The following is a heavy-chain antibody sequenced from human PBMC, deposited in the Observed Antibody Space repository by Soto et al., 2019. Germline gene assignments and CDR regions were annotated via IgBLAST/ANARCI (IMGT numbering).Heavy chain of an antibody. CDR2: IRSKAYGGTT. J-gene: IGHJ6*02. V-gene: IGHV3-49*03. CDR1: GFTFGDYA. Sequence: GGSLRLSCTASGFTFGDYAMSWFRQAPGKGLEWVGFIRSKAYGGTTEYAASVKGRFTISRDDSKSIAYLQMNSLKTEDTAVYYCTRPLWFGEADYGMDVWGQGTTVTVSS. D-gene: IGHD3-10*01. CDR3: TRPLWFGEADYGMDV.